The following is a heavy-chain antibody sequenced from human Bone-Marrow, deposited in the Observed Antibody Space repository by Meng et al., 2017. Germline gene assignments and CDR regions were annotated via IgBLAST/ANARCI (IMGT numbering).Heavy chain of an antibody. V-gene: IGHV3-15*04. CDR1: GLSFTDAW. CDR2: IERKRDGGTT. D-gene: IGHD6-13*01. Sequence: LVECGGGLGMPGGSLGLSCVASGLSFTDAWMSWVRQASGKGLEWVGRIERKRDGGTTDYAAPVKGRFTISRDDSKNTLYLQMNSLISEDTAVYFCATGAAAADHWGQGTLVTVSS. J-gene: IGHJ4*02. CDR3: ATGAAAADH.